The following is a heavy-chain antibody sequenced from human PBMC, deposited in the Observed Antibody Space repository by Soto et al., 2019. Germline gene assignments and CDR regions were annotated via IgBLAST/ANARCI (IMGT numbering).Heavy chain of an antibody. J-gene: IGHJ5*02. D-gene: IGHD6-13*01. CDR3: ARLAAAGRNWFDP. CDR1: GGSISSYY. V-gene: IGHV4-59*08. CDR2: IYYSGST. Sequence: SETLSLTCTVSGGSISSYYWSWIRQPPGKGLEWIGYIYYSGSTNYNPSLKSRVTISVDTSKNQFSLKLSSVTAADTAVYYCARLAAAGRNWFDPWGQGTLVTVSS.